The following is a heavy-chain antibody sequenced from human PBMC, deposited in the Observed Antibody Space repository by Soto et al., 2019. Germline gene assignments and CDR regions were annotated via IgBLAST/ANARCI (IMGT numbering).Heavy chain of an antibody. V-gene: IGHV1-69*12. J-gene: IGHJ6*02. CDR3: ARHVPAARYYYGMDV. D-gene: IGHD2-2*01. CDR1: GGTFSSCA. Sequence: QVQLVQSGAEVKKPGSSVKVSCKDSGGTFSSCAISWVRQTPGQGLEWMGGIIPIFGTANYAQKFQGRVTITADESTSTAYMELSSLRSEDTAVYYCARHVPAARYYYGMDVWGQGTTVTVSS. CDR2: IIPIFGTA.